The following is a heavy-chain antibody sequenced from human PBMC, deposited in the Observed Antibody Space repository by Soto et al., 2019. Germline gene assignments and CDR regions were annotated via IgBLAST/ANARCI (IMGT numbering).Heavy chain of an antibody. V-gene: IGHV4-31*03. CDR1: GGSISSGGYY. D-gene: IGHD5-18*01. CDR3: ARLDRTRLLFDY. CDR2: IYYSGST. J-gene: IGHJ4*02. Sequence: SETLSLTCTVSGGSISSGGYYWSWIRQHPGKGLEWIGYIYYSGSTYYNPSLKSRVTISVDTSKNQFSLKLSSVTAADTAVYYCARLDRTRLLFDYWGQGTLVTVSS.